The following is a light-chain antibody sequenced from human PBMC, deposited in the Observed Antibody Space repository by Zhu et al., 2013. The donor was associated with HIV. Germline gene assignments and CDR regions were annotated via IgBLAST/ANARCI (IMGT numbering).Light chain of an antibody. CDR2: GAS. J-gene: IGKJ2*01. Sequence: EIVLTQSPATLSLSPGESGTLSCRASQTLSASFLAWYQQKPGQAPRLLISGASTRARGVPDRISGGGSGTNFTLTISSLQPDDFATYYCQQYNSYPVTFGQGTKLEIK. V-gene: IGKV3-20*01. CDR3: QQYNSYPVT. CDR1: QTLSASF.